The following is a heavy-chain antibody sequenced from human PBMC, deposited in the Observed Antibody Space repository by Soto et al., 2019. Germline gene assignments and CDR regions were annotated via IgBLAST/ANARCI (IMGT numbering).Heavy chain of an antibody. V-gene: IGHV3-33*01. CDR2: IWYDGSNK. CDR1: GFTFSSYG. J-gene: IGHJ3*02. D-gene: IGHD3-3*01. CDR3: AFTIFGVVMPDAFDI. Sequence: QVQLVESGGGLVQPGRSLRLSCAASGFTFSSYGMHWVRQAPGKGLEWVAVIWYDGSNKYYADSVKGRFTISRDNSKNTLYLQMNSLRAEDTAVYYCAFTIFGVVMPDAFDIWGQGTMGTVSS.